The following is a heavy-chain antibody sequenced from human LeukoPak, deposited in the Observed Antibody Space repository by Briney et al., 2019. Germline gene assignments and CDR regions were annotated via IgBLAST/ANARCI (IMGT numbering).Heavy chain of an antibody. D-gene: IGHD3-22*01. CDR2: IRTKSNNYAT. J-gene: IGHJ4*02. V-gene: IGHV3-73*01. CDR3: ANYDNSGNYYVNY. CDR1: GFTFSGSA. Sequence: PGGSLRLSCAASGFTFSGSAMHWVRQASGKGLEWVSRIRTKSNNYATTYGASVKGRFTISRDDSKNTAYLQMNSLKTEDTAVYYCANYDNSGNYYVNYWGQGTLVTVSS.